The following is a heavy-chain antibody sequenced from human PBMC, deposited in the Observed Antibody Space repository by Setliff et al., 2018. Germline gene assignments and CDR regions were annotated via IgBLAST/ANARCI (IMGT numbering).Heavy chain of an antibody. CDR3: AGGGRYCGGDCYQDDAFDI. V-gene: IGHV4-34*01. Sequence: SETLSLTCAVYGGSFSGYYMSWIRQSPGKGLEWLGDFNRTRKIDYSPSLKRRLTISVDTSKKQFSLHLNSVTAADTAMYYCAGGGRYCGGDCYQDDAFDIWGQGTMVTVSS. CDR1: GGSFSGYY. CDR2: FNRTRKI. D-gene: IGHD2-21*02. J-gene: IGHJ3*02.